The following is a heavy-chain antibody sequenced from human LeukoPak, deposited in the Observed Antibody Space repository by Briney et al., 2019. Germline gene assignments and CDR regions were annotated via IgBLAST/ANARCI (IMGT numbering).Heavy chain of an antibody. CDR3: ARDGGDTVPLDY. Sequence: GGSLRLSCAASGFTFISYSMNWVRQAPGKGLEWVSSISSSSSYIYYADSVKGRFTISRDNAKNSLYLQMNSLRAEDTAVYYCARDGGDTVPLDYWGQGTLVTVSS. D-gene: IGHD4-17*01. CDR1: GFTFISYS. V-gene: IGHV3-21*01. J-gene: IGHJ4*02. CDR2: ISSSSSYI.